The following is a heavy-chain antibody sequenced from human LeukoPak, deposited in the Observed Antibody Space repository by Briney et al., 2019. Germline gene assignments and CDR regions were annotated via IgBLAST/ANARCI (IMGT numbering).Heavy chain of an antibody. V-gene: IGHV3-21*01. CDR3: ARARDSSSWYELVY. D-gene: IGHD6-13*01. CDR2: ISSSSSYI. CDR1: GFTFSSYS. J-gene: IGHJ4*02. Sequence: GGSLRLSCAASGFTFSSYSMTWVRQAPGKGLEWVSSISSSSSYIYYADSVKGRFTISRDNAKNSLYLQMNSLRAEDTAVYYCARARDSSSWYELVYWGQGTLVTVSS.